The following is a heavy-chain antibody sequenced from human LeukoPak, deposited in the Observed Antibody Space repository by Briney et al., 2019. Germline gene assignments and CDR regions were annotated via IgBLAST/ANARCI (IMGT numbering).Heavy chain of an antibody. CDR2: IIPIFGTA. J-gene: IGHJ5*02. V-gene: IGHV1-69*13. CDR1: GGTFSSYA. CDR3: ARYWKNWFDP. D-gene: IGHD1-1*01. Sequence: SVKVSCKASGGTFSSYAISWVRQAPGQGLEWMGGIIPIFGTANYAQKFLGRVTITADESTSTAYMELSSLRSEDTAVYYCARYWKNWFDPWGQGTLVTVSS.